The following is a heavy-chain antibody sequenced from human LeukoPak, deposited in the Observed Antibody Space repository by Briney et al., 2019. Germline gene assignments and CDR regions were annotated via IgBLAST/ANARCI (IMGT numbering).Heavy chain of an antibody. J-gene: IGHJ4*02. Sequence: SETLSLTCSVSGYSISSGYYGGWIRQPPGKGLEWIGSIYHSGSTFYNASLKSRVAMSVDTSQNQFSLNLSSVTAADTAVYYCARILAVAGKIDFWGQGTLVTVSS. CDR1: GYSISSGYY. CDR3: ARILAVAGKIDF. D-gene: IGHD6-19*01. CDR2: IYHSGST. V-gene: IGHV4-38-2*02.